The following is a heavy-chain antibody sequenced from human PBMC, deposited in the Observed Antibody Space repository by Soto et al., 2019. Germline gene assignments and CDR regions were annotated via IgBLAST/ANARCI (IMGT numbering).Heavy chain of an antibody. V-gene: IGHV1-46*01. J-gene: IGHJ6*02. CDR2: INPSSGRT. CDR1: GYTITSYS. D-gene: IGHD2-15*01. CDR3: ARDHNFGFILYAMDV. Sequence: GASVKVSCKASGYTITSYSMHWVRQAPGQGLEWMGIINPSSGRTSYAQNFQGRVTMTSDTSTSIVYMEMSSLKSEDTAVYYCARDHNFGFILYAMDVWGQGTTVTVSS.